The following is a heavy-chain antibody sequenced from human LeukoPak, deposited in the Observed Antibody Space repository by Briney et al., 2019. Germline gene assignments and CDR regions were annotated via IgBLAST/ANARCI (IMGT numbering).Heavy chain of an antibody. Sequence: ASVKVSCKASGYTFTGYYMHWVRQAPGQGLELMGWINPNSGGTNYAQKFQGRVTMTRDTSISTAYMELSRLRSDDTAVYYCARSLIRIAAASTGGYWGQGTLVTVSS. CDR1: GYTFTGYY. CDR2: INPNSGGT. J-gene: IGHJ4*02. CDR3: ARSLIRIAAASTGGY. V-gene: IGHV1-2*02. D-gene: IGHD6-13*01.